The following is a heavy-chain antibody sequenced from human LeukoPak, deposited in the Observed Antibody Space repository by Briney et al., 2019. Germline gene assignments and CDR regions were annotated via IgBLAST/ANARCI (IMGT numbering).Heavy chain of an antibody. D-gene: IGHD1-26*01. V-gene: IGHV3-7*01. J-gene: IGHJ4*02. CDR3: ARDSGHFRVGATGD. CDR1: GFTFSSYW. Sequence: GGSLRLSCAASGFTFSSYWMSWVRQAPGKGLEWVANIKQDGSERYYVDSVKGRFTISRDNAKNSLYPQMNSLRAEDTAVYYCARDSGHFRVGATGDWGQGTLVTVSS. CDR2: IKQDGSER.